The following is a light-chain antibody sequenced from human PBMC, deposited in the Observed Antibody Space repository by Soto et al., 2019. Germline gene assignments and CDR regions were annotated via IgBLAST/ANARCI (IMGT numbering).Light chain of an antibody. J-gene: IGLJ1*01. Sequence: SYELTQPPSVSVAPGKTARITCGGNNIGSKSVHWYQQKPGQAPVLVIYYDSDRPSGIPERFSGSNSGNTATLTISRVEAGDEADYYCQVWDSSSDRYVFGTGTKLTVL. CDR3: QVWDSSSDRYV. CDR1: NIGSKS. V-gene: IGLV3-21*04. CDR2: YDS.